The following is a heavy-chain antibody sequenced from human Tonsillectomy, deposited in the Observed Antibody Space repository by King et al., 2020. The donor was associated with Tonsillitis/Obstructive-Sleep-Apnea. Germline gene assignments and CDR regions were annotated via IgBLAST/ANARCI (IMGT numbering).Heavy chain of an antibody. CDR3: ARGARGGRVVVVPAAIYFDY. CDR1: GGSFSGYY. V-gene: IGHV4-34*01. CDR2: INHSGST. D-gene: IGHD2-2*01. J-gene: IGHJ4*02. Sequence: VQLQQWGAGLLKPSETLSLTCAVYGGSFSGYYWSWIRQPPGKGLEWIGEINHSGSTNYNPSLKSRVTISVDTSKNQFSLKLSSVTAADTAVYYCARGARGGRVVVVPAAIYFDYWGQGTLVTVSS.